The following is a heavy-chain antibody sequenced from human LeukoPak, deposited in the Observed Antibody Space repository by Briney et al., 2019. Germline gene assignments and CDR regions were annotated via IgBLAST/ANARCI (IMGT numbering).Heavy chain of an antibody. D-gene: IGHD3-10*01. J-gene: IGHJ4*02. CDR3: ARGPMVRTNLFDY. V-gene: IGHV3-30*04. CDR2: ISYDGSNK. Sequence: GGSLRLSCAASGFTFSSYAMHWVRQAPGKGLEWVAVISYDGSNKYYADSVKGRFTISRDNAKNTLYLQMNSLRAEDTAVYYCARGPMVRTNLFDYWGQGTLVTVSS. CDR1: GFTFSSYA.